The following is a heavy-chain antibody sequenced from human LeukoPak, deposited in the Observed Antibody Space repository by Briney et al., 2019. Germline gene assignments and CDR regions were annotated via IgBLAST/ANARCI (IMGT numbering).Heavy chain of an antibody. D-gene: IGHD5-18*01. CDR1: GFTFSRYW. CDR3: AKEDRLAYNYAYGLHV. J-gene: IGHJ6*02. Sequence: GGSLSLSCVASGFTFSRYWMHWVRQAPGKGLVWVSRIYSDGSSTNYADSVKGRFTISRDNAKNKLYLQMNSLRAEDTALYYCAKEDRLAYNYAYGLHVWGQRTTVSVSS. V-gene: IGHV3-74*01. CDR2: IYSDGSST.